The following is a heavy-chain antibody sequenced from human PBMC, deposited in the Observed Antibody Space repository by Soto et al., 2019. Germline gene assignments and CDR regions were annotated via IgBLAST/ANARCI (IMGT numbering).Heavy chain of an antibody. CDR3: ARGYSSSWVYYYYYGMDV. D-gene: IGHD6-13*01. Sequence: SVKVSCKASGGTFSSYAISWVRQAPGQGLEWMGGIIPIFGTANYAQKFQGRVTITADESTSTAYMELSSLRSEDTAAYYCARGYSSSWVYYYYYGMDVWGQGTTVTVSS. CDR1: GGTFSSYA. V-gene: IGHV1-69*13. J-gene: IGHJ6*02. CDR2: IIPIFGTA.